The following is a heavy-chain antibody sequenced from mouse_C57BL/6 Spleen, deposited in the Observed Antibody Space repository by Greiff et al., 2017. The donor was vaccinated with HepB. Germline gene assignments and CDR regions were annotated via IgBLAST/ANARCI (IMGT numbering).Heavy chain of an antibody. CDR3: ARVYSNFDY. V-gene: IGHV5-16*01. CDR1: GFTFSDYY. Sequence: EVKLMESEGGLVQPGSSMKLSCTASGFTFSDYYMAWVRQVPEKGLEWVANINYDGSSTYYLDSLKSRFIISRDNAKNILYLQMIILKSEDTATYYCARVYSNFDYWGQGTTLTVSS. D-gene: IGHD2-5*01. CDR2: INYDGSST. J-gene: IGHJ2*01.